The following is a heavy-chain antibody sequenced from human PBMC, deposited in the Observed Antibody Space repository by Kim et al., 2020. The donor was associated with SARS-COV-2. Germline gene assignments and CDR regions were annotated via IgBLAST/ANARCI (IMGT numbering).Heavy chain of an antibody. D-gene: IGHD1-26*01. J-gene: IGHJ4*02. CDR3: ARWSRPVDY. V-gene: IGHV4-34*01. Sequence: GSPIYNPSLKSRGTISVDTSKNQLSLKLRSVTAVDTAVYYCARWSRPVDYWGQGTLVTVSS. CDR2: GSP.